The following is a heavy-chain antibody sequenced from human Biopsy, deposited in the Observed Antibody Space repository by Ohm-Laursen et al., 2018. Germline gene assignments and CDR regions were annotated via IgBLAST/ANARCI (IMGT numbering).Heavy chain of an antibody. Sequence: GTLSLTCAVSGYSVTNDYYWGWVRQPPGKGLEWIGNIYYDGITYYNPSLKSRVAMSVDTSKNQFSLRLTSVTAADTAVYYCARVAGGYAYYYGTDVWGQGTTVIVSS. J-gene: IGHJ6*02. V-gene: IGHV4-38-2*01. D-gene: IGHD5-12*01. CDR1: GYSVTNDYY. CDR2: IYYDGIT. CDR3: ARVAGGYAYYYGTDV.